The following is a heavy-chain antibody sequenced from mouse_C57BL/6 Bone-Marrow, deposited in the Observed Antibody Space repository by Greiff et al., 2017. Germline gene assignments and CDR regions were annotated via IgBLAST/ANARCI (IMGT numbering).Heavy chain of an antibody. CDR1: GFTFSSYA. V-gene: IGHV5-4*01. CDR2: ISDGGSYT. CDR3: AREGYDYYAMDY. Sequence: EVQGVESGGGLVKPGGSLKLSCAASGFTFSSYAMPWVRQTPEQRLEWVATISDGGSYTYYPDNVKGRFTISRDNAKNNLYLQMSHLKSEDTAMYYCAREGYDYYAMDYWGQGTTVTVSS. J-gene: IGHJ4*01. D-gene: IGHD2-10*02.